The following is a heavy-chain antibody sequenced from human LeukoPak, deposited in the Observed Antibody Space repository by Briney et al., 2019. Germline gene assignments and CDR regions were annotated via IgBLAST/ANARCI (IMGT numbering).Heavy chain of an antibody. CDR2: INPNSGGT. V-gene: IGHV1-2*04. Sequence: GASVKVSCKASGYTFTGYYMHWVRQAPGQGLEWMGWINPNSGGTNYAQKFQGWVTMTRDTSISTAYMELSRLRSDDTAVYYCARDRYYYDSSGYSHWGQGTLVTVSS. CDR1: GYTFTGYY. CDR3: ARDRYYYDSSGYSH. J-gene: IGHJ4*02. D-gene: IGHD3-22*01.